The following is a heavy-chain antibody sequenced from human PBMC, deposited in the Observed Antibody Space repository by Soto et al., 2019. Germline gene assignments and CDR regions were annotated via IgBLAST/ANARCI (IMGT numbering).Heavy chain of an antibody. CDR2: VYYTGCT. Sequence: QLQLQESGPGLVKPSETLSLTCTVSGDSISSSYYWGWVRQPPGKGLECIGAVYYTGCTYYNPSRNSRLTISLDTSKNQFSLRLSSVTAADTAIYYCARLPVVVIALGYFDPWGPGTLVTVSS. J-gene: IGHJ5*02. V-gene: IGHV4-39*01. CDR3: ARLPVVVIALGYFDP. D-gene: IGHD2-21*01. CDR1: GDSISSSYY.